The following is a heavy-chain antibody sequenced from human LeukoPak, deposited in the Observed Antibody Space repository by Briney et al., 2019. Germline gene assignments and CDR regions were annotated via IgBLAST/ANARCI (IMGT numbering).Heavy chain of an antibody. Sequence: PGGSLRLSCAVSGFTFSTHGFHWVRHAPGKGLEWVSVIWHDGGRKEYEDSVRGRFTISRDNSNLYLQMNSLRAEDTAIYYCARDIGNSGFNLDYWGQGTPVTVSS. J-gene: IGHJ4*02. CDR3: ARDIGNSGFNLDY. CDR2: IWHDGGRK. V-gene: IGHV3-33*01. CDR1: GFTFSTHG. D-gene: IGHD5-12*01.